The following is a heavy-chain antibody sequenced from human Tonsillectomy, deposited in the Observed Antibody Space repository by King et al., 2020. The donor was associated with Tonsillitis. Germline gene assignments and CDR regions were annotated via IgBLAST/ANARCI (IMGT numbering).Heavy chain of an antibody. CDR2: IIPIFGAT. CDR1: GGTFNNYG. CDR3: ARRGIINYGMDV. Sequence: QAQLVQSGAEVKKPGSSLKVSCKASGGTFNNYGISWVRQAPGQGLEWMGGIIPIFGATNYAQKFKGRVTITADESTRTAYMELSSLRSDDTAVYYCARRGIINYGMDVWGQGTTVIVSS. D-gene: IGHD2-15*01. V-gene: IGHV1-69*01. J-gene: IGHJ6*02.